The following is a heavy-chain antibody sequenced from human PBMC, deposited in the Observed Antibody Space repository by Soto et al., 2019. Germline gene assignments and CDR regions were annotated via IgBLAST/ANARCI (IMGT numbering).Heavy chain of an antibody. CDR1: GGSISSGDYY. CDR3: AREGGYDAWFDP. Sequence: SETLSLTCTVSGGSISSGDYYWSWIRQPPGKGLEWIGYIYYSGSTYYNPSLKSRVTISVDTSKNQFSLKLSSVTAADTAVYYCAREGGYDAWFDPWGQGTLVTVSS. J-gene: IGHJ5*02. CDR2: IYYSGST. D-gene: IGHD5-12*01. V-gene: IGHV4-30-4*01.